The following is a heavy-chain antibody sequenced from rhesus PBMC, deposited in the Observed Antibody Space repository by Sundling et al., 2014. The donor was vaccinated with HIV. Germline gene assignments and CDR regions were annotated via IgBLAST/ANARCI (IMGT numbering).Heavy chain of an antibody. Sequence: EVQRWWRLEETWSSLGGSLKLSCAASGFTFSSYGMSWVRQAPGKGLEWVSSINSGGGSTKYADSVKGRFTISRDNSKNTLSLQMNSLRAEDTAVYYCAKDHNGGRLYFDYWGQGVLVTVSS. CDR3: AKDHNGGRLYFDY. CDR2: INSGGGST. D-gene: IGHD6-37*01. CDR1: GFTFSSYG. V-gene: IGHV3S42*01. J-gene: IGHJ4*01.